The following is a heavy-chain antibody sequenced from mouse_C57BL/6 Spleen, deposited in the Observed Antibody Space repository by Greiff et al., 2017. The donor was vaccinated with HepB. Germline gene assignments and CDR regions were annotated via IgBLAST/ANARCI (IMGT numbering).Heavy chain of an antibody. J-gene: IGHJ2*01. CDR3: ARGRGILDY. CDR2: ISNGGGST. V-gene: IGHV5-12*01. CDR1: GFTFSDYY. Sequence: EVQVVESGGGLVQPGGSLKLSCAASGFTFSDYYMYWVRQTPEKRLEWVAYISNGGGSTYYPDTVKGRFTISRDNAKNTLYLQMSRLKSEDTAMYYCARGRGILDYWGQGTTLTVSS.